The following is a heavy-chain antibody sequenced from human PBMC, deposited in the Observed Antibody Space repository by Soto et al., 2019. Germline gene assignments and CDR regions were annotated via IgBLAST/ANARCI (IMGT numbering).Heavy chain of an antibody. CDR2: IYTSGST. CDR1: GGSISSYY. CDR3: ASSLSGWYPGYFDY. Sequence: SETLSLTCTVSGGSISSYYWSWIRQPAGKGLEWIGRIYTSGSTNYNPSLKSRVTMSVDTSKNQFSLKLSSVTAADTAVYYCASSLSGWYPGYFDYWGQGTLVTISS. D-gene: IGHD6-19*01. J-gene: IGHJ4*02. V-gene: IGHV4-4*07.